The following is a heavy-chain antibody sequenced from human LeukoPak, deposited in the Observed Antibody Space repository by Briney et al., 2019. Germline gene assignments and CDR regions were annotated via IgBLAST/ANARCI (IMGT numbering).Heavy chain of an antibody. J-gene: IGHJ4*02. V-gene: IGHV1-18*01. D-gene: IGHD5-18*01. CDR1: GYTFISYG. CDR3: ARAGTALLYYFDY. Sequence: GASVKASCKTSGYTFISYGISWVRQAPGQGLEWMGWISAYNGNTNYEQKFQGRVTMTTDTSTSTAYMDLRSLRSDDTAVYYCARAGTALLYYFDYWGQGTLVTVSS. CDR2: ISAYNGNT.